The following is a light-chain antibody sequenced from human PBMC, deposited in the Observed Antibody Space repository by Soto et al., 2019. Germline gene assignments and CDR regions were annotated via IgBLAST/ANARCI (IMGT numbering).Light chain of an antibody. J-gene: IGLJ2*01. CDR3: SSYTSSSTLEV. V-gene: IGLV2-14*01. Sequence: QSALTQPASVSGSPGQSITISCTGTSSDVGGYNYVSWYQQNPGKAPKLMIYEVSNWPSGVSNRFSGSKSGNTASLTISGLQAEDEADYYCSSYTSSSTLEVFGGGTQLTVL. CDR1: SSDVGGYNY. CDR2: EVS.